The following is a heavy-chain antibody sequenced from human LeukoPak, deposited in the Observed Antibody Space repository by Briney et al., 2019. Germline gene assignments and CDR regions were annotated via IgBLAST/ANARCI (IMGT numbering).Heavy chain of an antibody. Sequence: ASVKVSCKASGYTFTSYDINWVRQATGQGLEWMGWMNPNSGNTGYAQKFQGRVTMTRNTSMSTAYMELSSLRSEDTAVYYCAGGGDRYCSGGSCHKYYYGMDVWGQGTTVTVSS. CDR1: GYTFTSYD. D-gene: IGHD2-15*01. V-gene: IGHV1-8*01. CDR2: MNPNSGNT. J-gene: IGHJ6*02. CDR3: AGGGDRYCSGGSCHKYYYGMDV.